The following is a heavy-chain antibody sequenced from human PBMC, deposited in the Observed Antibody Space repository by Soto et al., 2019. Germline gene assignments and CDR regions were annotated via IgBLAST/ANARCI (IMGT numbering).Heavy chain of an antibody. CDR1: GFTFSSYA. V-gene: IGHV3-23*04. Sequence: EVQLVESGGGLVQPGGSLRLSCAASGFTFSSYAMSWVRQAPGKGLEWVSAISGSGGTTYYADSVKGRFTFSRDNSKNMLYLQMSSLRAADSYVYYCATAANGWFSAFALWGQGTIVTVSS. J-gene: IGHJ3*01. CDR3: ATAANGWFSAFAL. D-gene: IGHD6-19*01. CDR2: ISGSGGTT.